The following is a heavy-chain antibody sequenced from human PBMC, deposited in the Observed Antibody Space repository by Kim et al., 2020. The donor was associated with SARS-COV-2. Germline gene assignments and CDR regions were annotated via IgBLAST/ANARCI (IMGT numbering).Heavy chain of an antibody. J-gene: IGHJ3*02. CDR2: ISYDGSNK. D-gene: IGHD1-26*01. CDR3: ARNSGSYSRNAFDI. V-gene: IGHV3-30*04. CDR1: GFTFSSYA. Sequence: GGSLRLSCAASGFTFSSYAMHWVRQAPGKGLEWVAVISYDGSNKYYADSVKGRFTISRDNSKNTLYLQMNSLRAEDTAVYYCARNSGSYSRNAFDIWGQG.